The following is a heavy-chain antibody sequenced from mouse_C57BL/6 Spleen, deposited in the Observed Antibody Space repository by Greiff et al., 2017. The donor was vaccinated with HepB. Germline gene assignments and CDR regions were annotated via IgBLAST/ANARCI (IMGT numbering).Heavy chain of an antibody. V-gene: IGHV1-22*01. J-gene: IGHJ2*01. CDR2: INPNNGGT. CDR1: GYTFTDYN. CDR3: AHSTVVNYFDY. D-gene: IGHD1-1*01. Sequence: VQLQQSGPELVKPGASVKMSCKASGYTFTDYNMHWVKQSHGKSLEWIGYINPNNGGTSYNQKFKGKATLTVNKSSSTAYMELRSLTSEDSAVYYCAHSTVVNYFDYWGQGTTLTVSS.